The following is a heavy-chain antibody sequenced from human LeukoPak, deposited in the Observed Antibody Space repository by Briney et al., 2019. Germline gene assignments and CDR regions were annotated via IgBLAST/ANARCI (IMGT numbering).Heavy chain of an antibody. CDR3: ARARDGYNSGAFDI. D-gene: IGHD5-24*01. J-gene: IGHJ3*02. Sequence: GGSLRLSCAASGFSFSDYYMTWIRQAPGKGLEWISYISSSGSSIYYADSVKGRFTISRDNAKNSLYLQMNSLRAEDTAAYYCARARDGYNSGAFDIWGQGTMVTVSS. V-gene: IGHV3-11*04. CDR1: GFSFSDYY. CDR2: ISSSGSSI.